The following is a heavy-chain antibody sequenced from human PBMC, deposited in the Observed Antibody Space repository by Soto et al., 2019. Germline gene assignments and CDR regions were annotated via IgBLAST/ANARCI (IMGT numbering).Heavy chain of an antibody. Sequence: ASVKFSCKASGYTFTGYYMHWVRQAPGQGLEWMGWINPNSGGTNYAQKFQGRVTMTRDTSISTAYMELSRLRSDDTAVYYCARGVLRYFDWLSALDYWGQGTLVTVSS. CDR3: ARGVLRYFDWLSALDY. D-gene: IGHD3-9*01. CDR1: GYTFTGYY. CDR2: INPNSGGT. V-gene: IGHV1-2*02. J-gene: IGHJ4*02.